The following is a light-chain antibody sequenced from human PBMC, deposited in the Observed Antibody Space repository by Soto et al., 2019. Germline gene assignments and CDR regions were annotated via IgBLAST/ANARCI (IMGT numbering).Light chain of an antibody. J-gene: IGKJ1*01. CDR1: QSVGTN. V-gene: IGKV3D-15*01. CDR2: GAS. CDR3: QQYESSRT. Sequence: EIVMTQSPASLSVSPGERATLSCRASQSVGTNLAWYQQKPGQAPKVLIYGASTRATGIPDRFSGSGSGTDFTLTISRLEPEDFAMYYCQQYESSRTFGQGTKVEMK.